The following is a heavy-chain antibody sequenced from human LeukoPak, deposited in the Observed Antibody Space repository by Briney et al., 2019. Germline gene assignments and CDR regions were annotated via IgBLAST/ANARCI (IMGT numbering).Heavy chain of an antibody. V-gene: IGHV4-59*01. CDR1: DGSISSYY. D-gene: IGHD3-10*01. J-gene: IGHJ3*02. Sequence: NPSETLSLTCTVSDGSISSYYWNYIRQPPGKGLEWIGYIYSSGSTNYNPSLKSRVTISLDTSKNQFFLNLNSVTAADTAAYYCARGVVRSGSYFAFDIWGQGTMVSVSS. CDR3: ARGVVRSGSYFAFDI. CDR2: IYSSGST.